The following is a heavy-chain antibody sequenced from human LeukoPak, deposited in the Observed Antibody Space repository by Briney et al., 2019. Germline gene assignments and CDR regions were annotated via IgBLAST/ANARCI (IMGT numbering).Heavy chain of an antibody. J-gene: IGHJ4*02. CDR2: ISAYNGNT. CDR3: ARAVAGNHYFDY. CDR1: GGTFSSYG. V-gene: IGHV1-18*01. Sequence: ASVKVSCKASGGTFSSYGISWVRQAPGQGLEWMGWISAYNGNTNYAQKLQGRVTMTTDTSTSTAYMELRSLRSDDTAVYYCARAVAGNHYFDYWGQGTLVTVSS. D-gene: IGHD6-19*01.